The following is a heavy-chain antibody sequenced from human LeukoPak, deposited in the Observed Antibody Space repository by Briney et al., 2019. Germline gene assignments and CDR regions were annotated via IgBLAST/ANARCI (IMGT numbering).Heavy chain of an antibody. CDR2: IYYSGST. D-gene: IGHD3-22*01. J-gene: IGHJ3*02. Sequence: SETLSLTCTVSGGSISSYYWSWIRLPPGKGLEWIGYIYYSGSTNYNPSLKSRVTISVDTSKNQFSLKLSSVTAADTAVYYCAREQDSSGYYNDAFDIWGQGTMVTVSS. CDR3: AREQDSSGYYNDAFDI. V-gene: IGHV4-59*01. CDR1: GGSISSYY.